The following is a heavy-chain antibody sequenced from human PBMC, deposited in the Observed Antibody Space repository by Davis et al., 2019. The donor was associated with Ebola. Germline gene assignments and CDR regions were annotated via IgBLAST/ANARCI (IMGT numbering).Heavy chain of an antibody. Sequence: PGGSLRLSCLASGFSFGEFSMAWVRQAPGTGLEWVSSINSASVYSYYPDSVKGRFTISRDNAKNSLYPHMNSLRADDTAVYYCARGMTTVTTGWFDPWGQGTLVTVSS. V-gene: IGHV3-21*01. CDR1: GFSFGEFS. J-gene: IGHJ5*02. CDR2: INSASVYS. CDR3: ARGMTTVTTGWFDP. D-gene: IGHD4-11*01.